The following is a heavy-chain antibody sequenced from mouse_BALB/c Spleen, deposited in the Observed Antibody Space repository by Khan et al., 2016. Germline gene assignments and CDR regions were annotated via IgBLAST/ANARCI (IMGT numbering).Heavy chain of an antibody. J-gene: IGHJ2*01. Sequence: QVQLQQSGAVLMKPGASVKISCKATGYTFSSYWIEWIKQRPGHGLEWIGEILPGSGSTNYKENFKGKATFTADTSSNTAYMQLSSLTSEDSAFYYCARDWLRYYWGQGTTLTVSS. V-gene: IGHV1-9*01. D-gene: IGHD1-1*01. CDR1: GYTFSSYW. CDR2: ILPGSGST. CDR3: ARDWLRYY.